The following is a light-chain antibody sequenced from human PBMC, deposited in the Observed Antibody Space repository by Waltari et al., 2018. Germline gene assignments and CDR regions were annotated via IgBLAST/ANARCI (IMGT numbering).Light chain of an antibody. CDR3: QQSYSTPRT. CDR1: QDITKW. V-gene: IGKV1-5*03. Sequence: IRMTQSPSTLSASVGDRVTITCRASQDITKWLAWYQQKPGEAPKLLIYKTSTLETGVPSRFSGRGSGTEFTLTISSLQPDDFATYYCQQSYSTPRTFGQGTKLDIK. CDR2: KTS. J-gene: IGKJ2*01.